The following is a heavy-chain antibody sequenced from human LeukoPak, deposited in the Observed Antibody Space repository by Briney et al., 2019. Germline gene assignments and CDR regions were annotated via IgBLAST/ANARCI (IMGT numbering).Heavy chain of an antibody. Sequence: LAGGSLRLSCAASGFSFDTHGMHWVRQAPGKGLEWVAVIWYDGSKKYYADSVKGRFTISRDNSKKSLFLQTNSLRAEDTAVYYCARAGRNDYGDYYFDYWGQGTLVTVSS. CDR1: GFSFDTHG. D-gene: IGHD4-17*01. J-gene: IGHJ4*02. CDR3: ARAGRNDYGDYYFDY. CDR2: IWYDGSKK. V-gene: IGHV3-33*01.